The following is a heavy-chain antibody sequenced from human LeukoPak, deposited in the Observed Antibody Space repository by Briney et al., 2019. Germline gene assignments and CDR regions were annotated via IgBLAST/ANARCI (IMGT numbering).Heavy chain of an antibody. CDR1: GGSISSSSYY. Sequence: KPSETLSLTCTVSGGSISSSSYYWGWIRQPPGKGLEWIGSIYYSGSTYYNPSLKSRVTISVDTSKNQFSLKLSSVTAADTAVYYCARSTVTTQLGYWGQGTLVTVSS. CDR3: ARSTVTTQLGY. D-gene: IGHD4-17*01. CDR2: IYYSGST. J-gene: IGHJ4*02. V-gene: IGHV4-39*07.